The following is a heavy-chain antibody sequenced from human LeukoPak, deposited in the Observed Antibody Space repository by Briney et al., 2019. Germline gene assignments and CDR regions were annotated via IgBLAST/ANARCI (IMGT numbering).Heavy chain of an antibody. CDR3: ARELDIVVVPAARPLMYYGMDV. D-gene: IGHD2-2*01. J-gene: IGHJ6*04. CDR1: GCTFSSYG. CDR2: IPYYGSKK. Sequence: ARSLSLTCAASGCTFSSYGLHWVRQPPGTGLERVGVIPYYGSKKYNESSVMGRFTISRDNSKNTLYMQMNSLRAEDTAVDYCARELDIVVVPAARPLMYYGMDVWGKGTTVTVSS. V-gene: IGHV3-30*04.